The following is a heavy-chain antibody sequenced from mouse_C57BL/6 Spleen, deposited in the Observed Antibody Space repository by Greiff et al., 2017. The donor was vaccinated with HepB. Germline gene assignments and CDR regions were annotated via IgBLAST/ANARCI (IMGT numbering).Heavy chain of an antibody. CDR2: IYPGGGYT. J-gene: IGHJ4*01. CDR1: GYTFTNYW. CDR3: ARGYYGSSWGDY. V-gene: IGHV1-63*01. D-gene: IGHD1-1*01. Sequence: VKLVESGAELVRPGTSVKMSCKASGYTFTNYWIGWAKQRPGHGLEWIGDIYPGGGYTNYNEKFKGKATLTADKSSSTAYMQFSSLTSEDSAIYYCARGYYGSSWGDYWGQGTSVTVSS.